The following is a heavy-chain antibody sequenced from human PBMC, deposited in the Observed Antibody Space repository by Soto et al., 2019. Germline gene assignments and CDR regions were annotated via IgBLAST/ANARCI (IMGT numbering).Heavy chain of an antibody. V-gene: IGHV1-69*13. D-gene: IGHD5-12*01. Sequence: SVKVSCKASGGTFSNYAINWVRQAPGQGLEWMGGIIPIFGTANYAQKFQGRVTITADESTSTACLDLSRLRSEDTAVYYCARPVEMATISRSYLFYWGQGTLVTVSS. CDR3: ARPVEMATISRSYLFY. J-gene: IGHJ4*02. CDR2: IIPIFGTA. CDR1: GGTFSNYA.